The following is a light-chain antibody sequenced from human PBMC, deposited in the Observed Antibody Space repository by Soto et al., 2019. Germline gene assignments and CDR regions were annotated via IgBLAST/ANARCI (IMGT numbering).Light chain of an antibody. CDR1: QSVAANS. V-gene: IGKV3-20*01. J-gene: IGKJ4*01. CDR2: GTS. Sequence: EIVLTQSPGTLSLSPGERATLSCRASQSVAANSLAWYQHKPGLGPRLLIYGTSSRATGIPDRFSGGGSGTAFTLTIGRLEPEDFAVYYCQQYGSSPLTFGGGTKVEIK. CDR3: QQYGSSPLT.